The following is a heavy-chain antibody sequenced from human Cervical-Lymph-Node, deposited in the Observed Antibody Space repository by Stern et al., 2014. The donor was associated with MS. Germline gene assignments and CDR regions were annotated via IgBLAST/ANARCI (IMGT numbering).Heavy chain of an antibody. CDR2: INPGGGST. J-gene: IGHJ4*02. CDR1: GYTFTSNK. D-gene: IGHD6-19*01. CDR3: ARDNGGWSVDS. Sequence: VQLVESGAEVKKPGASVKVSCKAFGYTFTSNKMHWVRHAPGQGLEWMGIINPGGGSTRYAQKLQGRVTMTRDTSTSTVYMELTSLRSEDTAVYSCARDNGGWSVDSWGQGTLVIVSS. V-gene: IGHV1-46*01.